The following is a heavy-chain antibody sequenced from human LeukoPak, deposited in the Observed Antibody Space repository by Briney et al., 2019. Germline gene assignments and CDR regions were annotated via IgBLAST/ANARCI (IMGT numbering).Heavy chain of an antibody. CDR2: ISISGGPI. CDR1: GFRFNSYA. Sequence: GGSLRLSCAVSGFRFNSYAMSWVRQAPGKGLEWVSTISISGGPIYYPVSVKGRFTICRDKSSNTLYLQMNSLRVEDTAVYYCARSPWGGAGPFDYWGQGTQVTVSS. V-gene: IGHV3-23*01. J-gene: IGHJ4*02. D-gene: IGHD1-26*01. CDR3: ARSPWGGAGPFDY.